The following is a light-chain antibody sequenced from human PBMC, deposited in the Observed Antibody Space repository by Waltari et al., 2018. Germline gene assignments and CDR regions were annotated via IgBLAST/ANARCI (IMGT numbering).Light chain of an antibody. V-gene: IGLV6-57*01. CDR1: SGAIASNY. J-gene: IGLJ2*01. Sequence: FMLTQPHSVSESPGKTVTISCTRSSGAIASNYVQWYQQRPGTSPIALIYENNKRPHSVPDRFSCSIDNSANSASLTISGLKTEDEADYYCQSYDSTNHGVFGGGTKLTVL. CDR3: QSYDSTNHGV. CDR2: ENN.